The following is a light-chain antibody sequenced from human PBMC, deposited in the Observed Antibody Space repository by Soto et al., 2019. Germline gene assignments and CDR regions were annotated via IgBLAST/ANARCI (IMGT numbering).Light chain of an antibody. CDR1: QSISSW. CDR3: QQYNSYSPS. V-gene: IGKV1-5*03. J-gene: IGKJ2*01. CDR2: KAS. Sequence: DIQMTQSPSTLSASVGDRVTITCRASQSISSWLAWYQQKPGKAPKLLIYKASSLQSGVPSRFSDSESGTEITLNISSLQPDDFATYYYQQYNSYSPSFGQGTKLEIK.